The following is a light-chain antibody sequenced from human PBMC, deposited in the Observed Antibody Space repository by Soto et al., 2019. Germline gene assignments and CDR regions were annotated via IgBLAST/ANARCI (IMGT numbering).Light chain of an antibody. CDR3: SSYATGGSYV. V-gene: IGLV2-14*01. Sequence: QSALTQPPSVSGSPGQSIAISCTGTSSDVGGYNSVSWYQQHPGKAPKLLIYDVSNRPSGVSNRFSGSKSGNTASLTISGLQAEDGADYYCSSYATGGSYVFGTGTKVTVL. J-gene: IGLJ1*01. CDR2: DVS. CDR1: SSDVGGYNS.